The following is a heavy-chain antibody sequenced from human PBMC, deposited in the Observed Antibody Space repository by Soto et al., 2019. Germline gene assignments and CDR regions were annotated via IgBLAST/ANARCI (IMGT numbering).Heavy chain of an antibody. CDR3: AKDPQFRHFDY. J-gene: IGHJ4*02. V-gene: IGHV3-23*01. CDR2: ISGSGGST. CDR1: GFTFSSYA. Sequence: GESLKISCAASGFTFSSYAMSWVRQAPGKGLEWVSAISGSGGSTYYADSVKGRFTISRDNSKNTLYLQMNSLRAEDTAVYYCAKDPQFRHFDYWGQGTLVTFSS.